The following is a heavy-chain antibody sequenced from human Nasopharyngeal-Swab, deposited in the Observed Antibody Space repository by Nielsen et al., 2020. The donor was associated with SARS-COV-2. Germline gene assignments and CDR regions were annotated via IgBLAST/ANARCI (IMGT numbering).Heavy chain of an antibody. Sequence: GESLKISCAASGFTFSSYWMHWVRQAPGKGLEWVGRIKSKTDGGTTDYAAPVKGRFTISRDDSKNTLYLQMNSLKTEDTAVYYCTTDLSDTAMVYFDYWGQGTLVTVSS. V-gene: IGHV3-15*01. J-gene: IGHJ4*02. D-gene: IGHD5-18*01. CDR2: IKSKTDGGTT. CDR1: GFTFSSYW. CDR3: TTDLSDTAMVYFDY.